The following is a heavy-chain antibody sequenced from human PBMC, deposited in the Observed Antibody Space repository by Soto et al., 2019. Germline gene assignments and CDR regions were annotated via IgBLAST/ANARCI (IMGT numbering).Heavy chain of an antibody. CDR3: ARHIEARLIPDAFDI. CDR2: IIPIFGTA. D-gene: IGHD6-6*01. CDR1: GCTFSSYA. Sequence: SVKVSCKASGCTFSSYAISWVRQAPGQGLECMGGIIPIFGTANYAQKLQGRVTITADESTSTAYMELSSLRSEDTAVYYCARHIEARLIPDAFDIWGQGTMVTVSS. V-gene: IGHV1-69*13. J-gene: IGHJ3*02.